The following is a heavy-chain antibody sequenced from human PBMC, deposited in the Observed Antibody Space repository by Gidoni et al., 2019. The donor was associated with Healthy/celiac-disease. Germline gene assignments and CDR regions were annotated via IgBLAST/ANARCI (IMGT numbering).Heavy chain of an antibody. CDR3: ARGNGLRGNWNDWVAVTNWFDP. D-gene: IGHD1-20*01. CDR1: GRSISRYY. J-gene: IGHJ5*02. CDR2: IYYSGSP. Sequence: QVQLQESGPGLVKPSETLSLTCTVSGRSISRYYWSWIRQPPGKGLEWIGYIYYSGSPNYNPALKSRVTISVDTSKNQFSLKLSSVTAADTAVYYCARGNGLRGNWNDWVAVTNWFDPWGQGTLVTVSS. V-gene: IGHV4-59*13.